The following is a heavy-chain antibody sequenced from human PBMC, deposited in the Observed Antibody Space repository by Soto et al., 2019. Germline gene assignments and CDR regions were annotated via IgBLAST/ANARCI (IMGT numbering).Heavy chain of an antibody. J-gene: IGHJ4*02. D-gene: IGHD3-16*01. CDR3: AKGGQMSY. V-gene: IGHV3-23*01. CDR1: GFSFNVNA. Sequence: GGALRLSCAASGFSFNVNAMTWVRQAPGKGLEWVSSISGSVGTTYYADSVKGRFTISRDNSRSTLYLQMISLRAEDTALYYCAKGGQMSYWGQGTPVTVSS. CDR2: ISGSVGTT.